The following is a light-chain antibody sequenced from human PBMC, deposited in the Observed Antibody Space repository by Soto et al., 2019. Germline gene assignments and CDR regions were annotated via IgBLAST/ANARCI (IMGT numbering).Light chain of an antibody. V-gene: IGKV1-5*03. CDR2: KAS. J-gene: IGKJ1*01. CDR3: QHYNSYSEA. CDR1: QTISSW. Sequence: DIQMTQSPSTLSGSVGDRVTITCRASQTISSWLAWYQQKPGKAPKLLIYKASTLKSGFPARFSGSGSGTEFTLTISSLQHDYFATYYCQHYNSYSEAFGQGTKVELK.